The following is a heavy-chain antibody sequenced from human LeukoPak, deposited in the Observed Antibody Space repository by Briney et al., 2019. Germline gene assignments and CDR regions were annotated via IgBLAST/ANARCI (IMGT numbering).Heavy chain of an antibody. D-gene: IGHD6-19*01. V-gene: IGHV4-61*08. CDR2: IYYSGST. CDR1: GGSISSGGYY. J-gene: IGHJ5*02. Sequence: SETLSLTCTVSGGSISSGGYYWSWIRQPPGKGLEWIGYIYYSGSTNYNPSLKSRVTISVDTSKNQFSLKLSSVTAADTAVYYCARHKAVAGRSGWFDPWGQGTLVTVSS. CDR3: ARHKAVAGRSGWFDP.